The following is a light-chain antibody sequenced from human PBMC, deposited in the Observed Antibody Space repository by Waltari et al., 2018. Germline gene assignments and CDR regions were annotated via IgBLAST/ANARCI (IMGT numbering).Light chain of an antibody. CDR3: QSAHSNGSDVV. J-gene: IGLJ2*01. Sequence: SYELTQPPPLSVSPGPTARIPCSAASSYTPIGYWYQQKSGRAPVLMNYTDSGRPSGTPERFSGSSSGTTVTLTISAVQPEDEADYYCQSAHSNGSDVVFGGGTKLTVL. V-gene: IGLV3-25*03. CDR2: TDS. CDR1: SSYTPI.